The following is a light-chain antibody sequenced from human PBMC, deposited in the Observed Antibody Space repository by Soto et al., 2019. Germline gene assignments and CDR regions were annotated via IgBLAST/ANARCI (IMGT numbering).Light chain of an antibody. J-gene: IGLJ2*01. V-gene: IGLV2-8*01. CDR2: EVS. CDR3: SSYAGSNNFVV. CDR1: SIDVGAYSY. Sequence: QSVLTQPPSASGSPGQSVTISCTGTSIDVGAYSYVSWYQQHPGKAPKLMIYEVSKRPSGVPDRFSGSKSGNTASLTVSGLQAEDEADYYCSSYAGSNNFVVFGGGTKVTVL.